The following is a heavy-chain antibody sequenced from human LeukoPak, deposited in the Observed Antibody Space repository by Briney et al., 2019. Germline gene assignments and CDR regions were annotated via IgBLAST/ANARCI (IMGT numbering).Heavy chain of an antibody. CDR2: IKQDGSEK. Sequence: AGGSLRLSCAASGLTFSSYWMSWVRQAPGKGLEWVANIKQDGSEKYYVDSVKGRFTISRDNAKNSLYLQMNSLRAEDTAVYYCARNRGMDVWGKGTTVTVSS. D-gene: IGHD2/OR15-2a*01. J-gene: IGHJ6*03. CDR1: GLTFSSYW. CDR3: ARNRGMDV. V-gene: IGHV3-7*01.